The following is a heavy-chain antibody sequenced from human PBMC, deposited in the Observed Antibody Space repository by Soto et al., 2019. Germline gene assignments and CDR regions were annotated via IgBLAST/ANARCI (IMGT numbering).Heavy chain of an antibody. V-gene: IGHV3-30*04. D-gene: IGHD3-3*01. Sequence: GGSLRLSCEASGFAFNIYAMHWVRQAPGMGLEWLAVISHDGTNRYYADSVKGRVTISRNNSKRTFFVQINILGFEDTAVYYGVRSSGVVTPDFAYWGQGALVTVSS. J-gene: IGHJ4*02. CDR3: VRSSGVVTPDFAY. CDR1: GFAFNIYA. CDR2: ISHDGTNR.